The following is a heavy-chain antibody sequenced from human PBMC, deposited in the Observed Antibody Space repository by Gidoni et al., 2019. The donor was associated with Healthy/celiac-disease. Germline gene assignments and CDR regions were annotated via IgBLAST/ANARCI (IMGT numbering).Heavy chain of an antibody. CDR3: ARDPNRSNWFDP. CDR1: GFTFSSYS. V-gene: IGHV3-21*01. CDR2: ISSSSSYI. J-gene: IGHJ5*02. Sequence: EVQLVESGGGLVKPGGSVRLSCAASGFTFSSYSMNWVRQAPGKGLEWVSSISSSSSYIYYADSVKGRFTISRDNAKNSLYLQMNSLRAEDTAVYYCARDPNRSNWFDPWGQGTLVTVSS.